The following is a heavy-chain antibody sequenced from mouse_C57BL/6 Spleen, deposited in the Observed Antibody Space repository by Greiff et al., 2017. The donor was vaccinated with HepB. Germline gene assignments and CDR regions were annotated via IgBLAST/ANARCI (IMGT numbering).Heavy chain of an antibody. D-gene: IGHD1-1*01. CDR1: GFSLTSYA. V-gene: IGHV2-9-1*01. Sequence: VKVVESGPGLVAPSQSLSITCTVSGFSLTSYAISWVRQPPGKGLEWLGVIWTGGGTNYNSALKSRLSISKDNSKSQVFLKMNSLQTDDTARYYCARNYYYGSSYGYFDVWGTGTTVTVSS. J-gene: IGHJ1*03. CDR2: IWTGGGT. CDR3: ARNYYYGSSYGYFDV.